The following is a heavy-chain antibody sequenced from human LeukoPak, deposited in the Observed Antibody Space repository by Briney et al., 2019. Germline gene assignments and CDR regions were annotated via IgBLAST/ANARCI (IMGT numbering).Heavy chain of an antibody. Sequence: SETLSLTCTVSGGSISSSSYYWGWIRQPPGKGLEWIGSIYYSGSTYYNPSLRSRVTISVDTSKNHFSLKLSSVTAADTAVYYCARNRDGYNSFDYWGQGTLVTVSS. D-gene: IGHD5-24*01. CDR3: ARNRDGYNSFDY. CDR1: GGSISSSSYY. V-gene: IGHV4-39*07. CDR2: IYYSGST. J-gene: IGHJ4*02.